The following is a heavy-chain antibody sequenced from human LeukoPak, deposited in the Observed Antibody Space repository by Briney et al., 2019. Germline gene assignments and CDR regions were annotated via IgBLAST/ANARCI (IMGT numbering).Heavy chain of an antibody. CDR1: GFTFSNAW. D-gene: IGHD3-16*01. CDR3: ARGARGFDY. Sequence: PGGSLRLSCAASGFTFSNAWMSWVRQAPGKGLECVANIKPDGSERHYVDSVKGRFTISRDNAKNSLYLQVNSLRVEDTAVYYCARGARGFDYWGQGTLVTVSS. V-gene: IGHV3-7*04. CDR2: IKPDGSER. J-gene: IGHJ4*02.